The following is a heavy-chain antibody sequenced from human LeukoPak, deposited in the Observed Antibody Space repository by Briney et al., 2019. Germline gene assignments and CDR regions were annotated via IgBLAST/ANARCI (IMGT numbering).Heavy chain of an antibody. V-gene: IGHV3-21*01. CDR1: GFTFSSYS. J-gene: IGHJ4*02. CDR2: ISSSSSYI. CDR3: ARGYVVVPAAMVGY. D-gene: IGHD2-2*01. Sequence: GSLRLSCAASGFTFSSYSMNWVRQAPGKGLEWVSSISSSSSYIYYADSVKGRFTISRDNAKNSLYLQMNSLRAEDTAVYYCARGYVVVPAAMVGYWGQGTLVTVSS.